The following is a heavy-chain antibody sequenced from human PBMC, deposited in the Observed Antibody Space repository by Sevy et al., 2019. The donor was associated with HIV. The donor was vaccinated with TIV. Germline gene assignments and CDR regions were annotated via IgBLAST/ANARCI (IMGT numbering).Heavy chain of an antibody. CDR2: ISYDGSNK. CDR1: GFTFSSYG. D-gene: IGHD6-19*01. J-gene: IGHJ4*02. CDR3: AKEGYSSGWYRY. Sequence: GGSLRLSCAASGFTFSSYGMHWVRQAPGKGLEWVAVISYDGSNKYYADSVKGRFTISRDNSKNTLYLQMNSLRAEDTAAYYCAKEGYSSGWYRYWGQGTLVTVSS. V-gene: IGHV3-30*18.